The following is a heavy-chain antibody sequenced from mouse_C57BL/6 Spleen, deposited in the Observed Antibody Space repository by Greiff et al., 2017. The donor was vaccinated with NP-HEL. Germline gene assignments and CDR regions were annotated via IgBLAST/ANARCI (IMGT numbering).Heavy chain of an antibody. V-gene: IGHV1-39*01. CDR3: ATVGGLGGYDPVFDY. CDR1: GYSFTDYK. J-gene: IGHJ2*01. D-gene: IGHD2-2*01. Sequence: VQLQQSGPELVKPGASVKISCKASGYSFTDYKMNWVKQSNGKSLEWIGVINPNYGTTSYNQKFKGKATLTVDQSSSTAYMQLNSLTSEDSAVYYCATVGGLGGYDPVFDYWGQGTTLTVSS. CDR2: INPNYGTT.